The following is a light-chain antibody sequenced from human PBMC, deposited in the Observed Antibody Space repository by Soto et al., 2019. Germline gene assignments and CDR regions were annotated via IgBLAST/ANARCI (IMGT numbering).Light chain of an antibody. CDR2: EAS. J-gene: IGKJ5*01. Sequence: VLTHSPATLSLSPGERATLSGRASQSVSSYLAWYQQKPGQAPRLLIYEASNRATGIPARFSGSGSGTDFTLTISSLEPEDFAIYYCQQRQYWPPINFGQGTRLEI. V-gene: IGKV3-11*01. CDR1: QSVSSY. CDR3: QQRQYWPPIN.